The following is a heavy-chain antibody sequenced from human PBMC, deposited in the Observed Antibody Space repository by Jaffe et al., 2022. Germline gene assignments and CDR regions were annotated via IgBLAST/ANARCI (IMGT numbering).Heavy chain of an antibody. Sequence: EVQLLESGGGLVQPGGSLRLSCAASGFTFSNYAMSWVRQAPGKGLEWVSTISGTGGTTYYADSVKGRFTISRDNSKNTLYLQMSSLRAADTAVYYCAKYYGSGSYYYKPPDYWGQGTLVTVSS. D-gene: IGHD3-10*01. CDR2: ISGTGGTT. CDR3: AKYYGSGSYYYKPPDY. J-gene: IGHJ4*02. V-gene: IGHV3-23*01. CDR1: GFTFSNYA.